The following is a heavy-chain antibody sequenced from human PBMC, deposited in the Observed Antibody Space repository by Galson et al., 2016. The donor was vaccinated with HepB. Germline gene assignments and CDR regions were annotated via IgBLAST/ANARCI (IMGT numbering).Heavy chain of an antibody. J-gene: IGHJ3*02. D-gene: IGHD2-21*01. CDR1: GFTFSTYW. Sequence: SLRLSCAASGFTFSTYWMTWVRQAPGKGLEWVANIKSDGSDKYYVDSVKGRFSISRDNAKNSLYLQMSSLRAEDTAVYFCVRDIYCGASLGVVGPTEHDAFDMWGQGTMVTVSS. V-gene: IGHV3-7*03. CDR3: VRDIYCGASLGVVGPTEHDAFDM. CDR2: IKSDGSDK.